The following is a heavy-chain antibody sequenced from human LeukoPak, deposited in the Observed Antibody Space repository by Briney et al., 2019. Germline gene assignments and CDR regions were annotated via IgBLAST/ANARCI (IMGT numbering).Heavy chain of an antibody. CDR2: VSSNGVGT. D-gene: IGHD3-10*01. V-gene: IGHV3-64*04. J-gene: IGHJ4*02. CDR3: AKDQTMIRGVGFDY. CDR1: GFTFSNYA. Sequence: GGSLRLSCSVSGFTFSNYAMHWVRQAPVKGLEYVSSVSSNGVGTHYADSVKGRFTISRDNSKNTLYLQMNSLRGEDTAVYYCAKDQTMIRGVGFDYWGQGTLVTVSS.